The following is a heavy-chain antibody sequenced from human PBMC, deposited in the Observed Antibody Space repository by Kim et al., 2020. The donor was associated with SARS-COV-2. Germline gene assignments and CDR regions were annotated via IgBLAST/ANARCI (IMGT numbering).Heavy chain of an antibody. D-gene: IGHD1-26*01. CDR3: ARHVGTSTERVDY. J-gene: IGHJ4*02. V-gene: IGHV4-39*01. Sequence: YNPSLKSRVTISVVTTTNQLSLRLTSVTAADTAVYYCARHVGTSTERVDYWGQGTLVTVSS.